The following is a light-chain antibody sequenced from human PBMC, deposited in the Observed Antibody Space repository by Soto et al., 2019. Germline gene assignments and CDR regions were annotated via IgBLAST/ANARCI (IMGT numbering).Light chain of an antibody. CDR1: QSVSNNY. Sequence: EDVLTQSPGTLSLSPGERATLSSRASQSVSNNYLGWFQQKPGQTPRLLIFDASNRATGIPDRFSGSGSGTDFTLTISRLEPADFAMYYCQQYANSPLTFGGGTRVEI. J-gene: IGKJ4*01. CDR3: QQYANSPLT. CDR2: DAS. V-gene: IGKV3-20*01.